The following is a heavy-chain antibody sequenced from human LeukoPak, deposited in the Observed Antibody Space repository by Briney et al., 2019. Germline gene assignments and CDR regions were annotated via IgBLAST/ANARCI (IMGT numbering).Heavy chain of an antibody. Sequence: ASVKVSCKASGYTFTSYGISWVRQAPGQGLEWMGWISAYNGNTNYAQKLQGRVTMTTDTSTSTAYMELRSLRSDDTAVYYCATYCGGDCWKAFDIWGQGTMVTVSS. J-gene: IGHJ3*02. CDR2: ISAYNGNT. CDR1: GYTFTSYG. D-gene: IGHD2-21*02. V-gene: IGHV1-18*01. CDR3: ATYCGGDCWKAFDI.